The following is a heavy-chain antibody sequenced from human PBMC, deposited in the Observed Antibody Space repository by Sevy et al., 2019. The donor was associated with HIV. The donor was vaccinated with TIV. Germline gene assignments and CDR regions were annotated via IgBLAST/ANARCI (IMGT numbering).Heavy chain of an antibody. J-gene: IGHJ4*02. V-gene: IGHV3-30*02. CDR1: GFSFSSYG. CDR2: IQYDGSNK. Sequence: GGCLRLSCAASGFSFSSYGMHWVRQAPGKGLEWMSYIQYDGSNKDYADSVKGRFTLSRDNSNNTLYLQMNSLRVEDTAVFYCVKEGGGEGGDHWGQGTLVTVSS. D-gene: IGHD2-21*01. CDR3: VKEGGGEGGDH.